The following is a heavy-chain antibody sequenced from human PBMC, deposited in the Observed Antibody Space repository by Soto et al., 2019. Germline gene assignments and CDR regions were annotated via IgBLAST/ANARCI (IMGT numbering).Heavy chain of an antibody. D-gene: IGHD5-12*01. CDR1: GFTFSSYS. CDR3: ARGGGYDYFYYYGMDV. CDR2: ISSSSSYI. V-gene: IGHV3-21*01. J-gene: IGHJ6*02. Sequence: GGSLRLSCAASGFTFSSYSMNWVRQAPGKGLEWVSSISSSSSYIYYADSVKGRFTISRDNAKNSLYLQMNSLRAEDTAVYYCARGGGYDYFYYYGMDVWGQGTTVTVSS.